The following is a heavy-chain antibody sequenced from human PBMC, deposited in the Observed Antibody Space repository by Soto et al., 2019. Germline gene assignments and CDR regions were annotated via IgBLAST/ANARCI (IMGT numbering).Heavy chain of an antibody. D-gene: IGHD6-19*01. Sequence: AASVKVSCKASGGTFSSYAISWVRQAPGQGLEWMGGIIPIFGTANYAQKFQGRVTITADESTSTAYMELSSLRSEDTALYYCAKAPAYSSGWYRYWGQGTLVTVSS. J-gene: IGHJ4*02. CDR3: AKAPAYSSGWYRY. V-gene: IGHV1-69*13. CDR2: IIPIFGTA. CDR1: GGTFSSYA.